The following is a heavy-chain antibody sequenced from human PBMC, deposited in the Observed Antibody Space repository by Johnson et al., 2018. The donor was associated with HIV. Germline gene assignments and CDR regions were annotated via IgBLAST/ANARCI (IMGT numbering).Heavy chain of an antibody. J-gene: IGHJ3*02. D-gene: IGHD3-10*01. CDR1: GFTFSSYG. CDR3: AKDSKRLLWFGEFCDALDI. CDR2: IRYDGSNK. V-gene: IGHV3-30*02. Sequence: QVQLVESGGGLVQPGGSLRLSCAASGFTFSSYGMHWVRQAPGKGLEWVAFIRYDGSNKYYGDSVKGRFSISRDNSKNTLYLQMNSLRAEETAVYYCAKDSKRLLWFGEFCDALDIWGQGTMVTVSS.